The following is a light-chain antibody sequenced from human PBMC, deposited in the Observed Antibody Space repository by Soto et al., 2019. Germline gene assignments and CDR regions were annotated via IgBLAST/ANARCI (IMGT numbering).Light chain of an antibody. CDR3: QQYDDYPLT. CDR1: QSIRSW. Sequence: DIQMTQSPSTLSASVGDRVIITCRASQSIRSWLAWYQQKPGKAPKFLIYDASSLESGVPSRFSGSGSGTEFTLTISSLQPDDFATYYCQQYDDYPLTFGGGTKVEIK. V-gene: IGKV1-5*01. J-gene: IGKJ4*01. CDR2: DAS.